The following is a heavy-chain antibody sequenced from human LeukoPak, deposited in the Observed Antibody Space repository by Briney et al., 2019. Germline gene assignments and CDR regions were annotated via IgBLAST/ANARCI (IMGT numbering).Heavy chain of an antibody. J-gene: IGHJ4*02. Sequence: ASVKVSCKASGYTFTGYYMHWVRQAPGQGLEWMGWVSAYNGNTNYAQKLQGRVTMTTDTSTSTAYMELRSLRSDDTAVYYCARDSDFWSGYSTDYYFDYWGQGTLVTVSS. CDR1: GYTFTGYY. V-gene: IGHV1-18*04. CDR3: ARDSDFWSGYSTDYYFDY. CDR2: VSAYNGNT. D-gene: IGHD3-3*01.